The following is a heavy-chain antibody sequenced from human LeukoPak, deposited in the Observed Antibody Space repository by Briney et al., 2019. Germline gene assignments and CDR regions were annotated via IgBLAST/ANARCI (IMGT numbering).Heavy chain of an antibody. CDR2: IYHSGST. V-gene: IGHV4-4*02. CDR1: DGSISSSNW. D-gene: IGHD3-22*01. J-gene: IGHJ5*02. Sequence: SETLSLACAVSDGSISSSNWRSWVRQPPGKGLEWIGEIYHSGSTNYNPSLKSRVTISVDKSKNQFSLKLSSVTAADTAVYYCARGLIGPYYYDSSGLSPNWFDPWGQGTLVTVSS. CDR3: ARGLIGPYYYDSSGLSPNWFDP.